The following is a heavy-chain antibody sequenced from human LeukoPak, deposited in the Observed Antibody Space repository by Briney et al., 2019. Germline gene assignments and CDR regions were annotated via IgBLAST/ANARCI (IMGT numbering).Heavy chain of an antibody. Sequence: SETLSLTCTVSSGSITGYYWSWIRQPAGKGLEWVGRIHNSGKTNYNPSLKSRVTMSVDTSKNRFSLTLPSVTAADTALYYCARDRSVAYYRDYFDYWGQGILVTVSS. CDR2: IHNSGKT. CDR1: SGSITGYY. D-gene: IGHD4/OR15-4a*01. CDR3: ARDRSVAYYRDYFDY. J-gene: IGHJ4*02. V-gene: IGHV4-4*07.